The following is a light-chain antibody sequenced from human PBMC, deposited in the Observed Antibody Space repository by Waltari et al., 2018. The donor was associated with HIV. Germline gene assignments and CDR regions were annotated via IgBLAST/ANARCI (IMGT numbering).Light chain of an antibody. CDR1: TSDVGGYNR. CDR3: SSYRSSYTLDIV. Sequence: QSALTQPASVSGSLRQSITISCTGTTSDVGGYNRVSWYQHHPDKAPKLLISDVTNRPTGVSNRFSGSKSGNTASLTISGLRAEDEAYYYCSSYRSSYTLDIVFGGGTKLTVL. J-gene: IGLJ2*01. CDR2: DVT. V-gene: IGLV2-14*01.